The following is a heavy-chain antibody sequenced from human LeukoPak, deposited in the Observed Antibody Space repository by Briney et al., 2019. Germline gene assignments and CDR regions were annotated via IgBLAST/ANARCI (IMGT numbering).Heavy chain of an antibody. CDR3: ARRGYYDSSGYDY. V-gene: IGHV3-21*01. Sequence: GGSLRLSCAASGFTLSSYAMSWVRQAPGKGLEWVSSISFSGPYIYYAASVKGRFTISRDNAKNSLYLQINSLRAEDTAIYYCARRGYYDSSGYDYWGQGTLVTVSS. CDR2: ISFSGPYI. D-gene: IGHD3-22*01. CDR1: GFTLSSYA. J-gene: IGHJ4*02.